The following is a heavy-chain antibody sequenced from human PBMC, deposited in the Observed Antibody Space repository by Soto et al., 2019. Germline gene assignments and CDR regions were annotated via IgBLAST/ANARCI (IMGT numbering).Heavy chain of an antibody. D-gene: IGHD3-10*01. CDR1: GFTVSSNY. Sequence: GGSLRLSCAASGFTVSSNYMSWVRQAPGKGLEWVSVIYSGGSTYYADSVKGRFTISRDNSKNTLYLQMNSLRAEDTAVYYCARAGITMVRGVIFPPFDYWGQGTLVTVSS. J-gene: IGHJ4*02. CDR2: IYSGGST. CDR3: ARAGITMVRGVIFPPFDY. V-gene: IGHV3-66*01.